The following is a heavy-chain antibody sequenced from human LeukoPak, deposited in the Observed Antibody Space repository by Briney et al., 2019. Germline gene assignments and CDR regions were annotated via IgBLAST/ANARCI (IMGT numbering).Heavy chain of an antibody. CDR2: TYYRSKWYN. CDR3: ARATSSWYNYYYYMDV. D-gene: IGHD6-13*01. J-gene: IGHJ6*03. CDR1: GDSVSSNSAA. V-gene: IGHV6-1*01. Sequence: SQTLSLTCAISGDSVSSNSAAWNWIRQSPSRGLEWLGRTYYRSKWYNDYAVSVRSRITINPDTSKNQFSLQLNSVTPEDTAVYYCARATSSWYNYYYYMDVWGKGTTVTISS.